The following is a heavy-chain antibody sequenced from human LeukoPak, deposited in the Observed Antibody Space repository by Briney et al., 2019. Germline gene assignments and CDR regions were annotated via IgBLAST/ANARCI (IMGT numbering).Heavy chain of an antibody. CDR2: IVVCSGNT. Sequence: ASVTVSYTASVFTFTSSAMQWLPQARGQRGEWIGWIVVCSGNTNYAQKFQERVTITRDMSTSTNYMELSSLRSEDTAVSYCAAGWVCSGGSCYYYFDYWGQGTLVTVSS. V-gene: IGHV1-58*02. CDR3: AAGWVCSGGSCYYYFDY. J-gene: IGHJ4*02. CDR1: VFTFTSSA. D-gene: IGHD2-15*01.